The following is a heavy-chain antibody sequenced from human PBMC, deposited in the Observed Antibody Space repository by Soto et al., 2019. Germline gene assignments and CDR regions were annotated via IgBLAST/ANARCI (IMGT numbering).Heavy chain of an antibody. CDR1: GGSFSGYY. V-gene: IGHV4-34*01. CDR2: INHSGST. Sequence: PSETLSLTCAVYGGSFSGYYWSWIRQPPGKGLEWIGEINHSGSTNYNPSLKSRVTISVDTSKNQFSLKLSSVTAADTAVYYCARLQIAAAAPSDYWGQGTLVTLL. CDR3: ARLQIAAAAPSDY. D-gene: IGHD6-13*01. J-gene: IGHJ4*02.